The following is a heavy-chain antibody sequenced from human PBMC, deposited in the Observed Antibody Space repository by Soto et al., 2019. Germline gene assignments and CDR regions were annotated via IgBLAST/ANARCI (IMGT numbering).Heavy chain of an antibody. Sequence: SETLSLTCAVYGGSFSGYYWSWIRQPPGKGLEWIGEINHSGSTNYNPSLKSRVTISVDTSKNQFSLKLSSVTAADTAVYYCARDPPSVTFDYWGQGTLATVSS. D-gene: IGHD4-17*01. J-gene: IGHJ4*02. CDR3: ARDPPSVTFDY. CDR2: INHSGST. V-gene: IGHV4-34*01. CDR1: GGSFSGYY.